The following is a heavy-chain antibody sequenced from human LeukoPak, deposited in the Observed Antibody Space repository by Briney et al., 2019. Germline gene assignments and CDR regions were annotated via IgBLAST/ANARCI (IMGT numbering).Heavy chain of an antibody. CDR2: IPHTGSPI. Sequence: GGSLRLSCAASGFTFSSYEMNWVRQAPGKGLEWVSYIPHTGSPILYADSVKGRFTISRDDAKNTLNLQMNSLRAEDTAVYYCARDLGQYYDTSDNWFDPWGQGTLVTVSS. CDR1: GFTFSSYE. J-gene: IGHJ5*02. D-gene: IGHD3-22*01. CDR3: ARDLGQYYDTSDNWFDP. V-gene: IGHV3-48*03.